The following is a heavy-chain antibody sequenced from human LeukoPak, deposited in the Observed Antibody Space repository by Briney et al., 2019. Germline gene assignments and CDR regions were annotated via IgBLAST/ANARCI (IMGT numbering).Heavy chain of an antibody. J-gene: IGHJ4*02. CDR2: IVIANGNT. V-gene: IGHV1-58*01. CDR3: AAEDDFLTGYYDFDY. D-gene: IGHD3-9*01. Sequence: GASVKVPCKASGFTFARSAVQWVRQARGQRPEWIGWIVIANGNTNYAQKFQERLTITRDMSTSTAYMELSSLRSEDTAVYYCAAEDDFLTGYYDFDYWGQGTVVTVSS. CDR1: GFTFARSA.